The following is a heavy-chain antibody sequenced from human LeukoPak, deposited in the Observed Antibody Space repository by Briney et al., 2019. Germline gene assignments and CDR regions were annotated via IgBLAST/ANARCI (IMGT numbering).Heavy chain of an antibody. V-gene: IGHV3-74*01. CDR2: INNDGSST. Sequence: GGSLRLSCTASGFTFTSYWMQWVRQAPGKGLVWVSCINNDGSSTNYADSVKGRFTISRDNAKNSLYLQMNSLRAEDTAVYYCARERGYCSSTSCYTPGYWGQGTLVTVSS. CDR3: ARERGYCSSTSCYTPGY. CDR1: GFTFTSYW. D-gene: IGHD2-2*02. J-gene: IGHJ4*02.